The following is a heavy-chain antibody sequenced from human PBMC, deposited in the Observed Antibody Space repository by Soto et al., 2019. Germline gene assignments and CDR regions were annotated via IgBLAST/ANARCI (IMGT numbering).Heavy chain of an antibody. V-gene: IGHV3-23*01. CDR3: AKQGGYCSSTSCYGWFDP. Sequence: GGSLRLSCAASGFTFSTYAMSWVRQAPGKGLEWVSAISGSGGSTYYADSVKGRFTISRDNSKNTLYLQMNSLRAEDTAVYYCAKQGGYCSSTSCYGWFDPWGQGTLVTVSS. J-gene: IGHJ5*02. CDR1: GFTFSTYA. D-gene: IGHD2-2*03. CDR2: ISGSGGST.